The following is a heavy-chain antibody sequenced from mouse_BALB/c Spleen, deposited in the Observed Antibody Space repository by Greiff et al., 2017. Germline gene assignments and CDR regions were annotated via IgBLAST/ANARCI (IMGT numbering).Heavy chain of an antibody. V-gene: IGHV5-4*02. CDR3: ARGQDYGNYEGDFDY. J-gene: IGHJ2*01. D-gene: IGHD2-1*01. Sequence: EVLLLESGGGLVKPGGSLKLSCAASGFTFSDYYMYWVRQTPEQRLEWVANISDGGSYTYYPDSVKGRFTITRDNATNKLYLQMSSLKSEDTAMYYCARGQDYGNYEGDFDYWGQGTTLTVSS. CDR1: GFTFSDYY. CDR2: ISDGGSYT.